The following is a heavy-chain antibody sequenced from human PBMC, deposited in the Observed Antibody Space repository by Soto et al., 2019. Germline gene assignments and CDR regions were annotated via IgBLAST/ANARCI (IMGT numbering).Heavy chain of an antibody. V-gene: IGHV3-21*01. CDR3: AGDNPRYCGGDCYVFDY. Sequence: GGSLRLSCAASGFTFSSYSMNWVRQAPGKGLEWVSSISSSSSYIYYADSVKGRFTISRDNAKNSLYLKMNSLRAEDTAVYYCAGDNPRYCGGDCYVFDYWGQGTLVTVSS. J-gene: IGHJ4*02. CDR1: GFTFSSYS. CDR2: ISSSSSYI. D-gene: IGHD2-21*01.